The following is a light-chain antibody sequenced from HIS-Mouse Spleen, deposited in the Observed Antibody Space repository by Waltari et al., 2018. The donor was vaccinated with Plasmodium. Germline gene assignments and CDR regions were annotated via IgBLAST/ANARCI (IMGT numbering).Light chain of an antibody. CDR2: EGS. V-gene: IGLV2-23*01. CDR3: CSYAGSSTYV. Sequence: QSALTQPASVSGSPGQSITISCTGTSSDVGSYNLVSWYQQHPGKAPKLMIDEGSKRPSGVSILCSGSKSGNTSSLTSSGLQAEDEADYYCCSYAGSSTYVFGTGTKVTVL. CDR1: SSDVGSYNL. J-gene: IGLJ1*01.